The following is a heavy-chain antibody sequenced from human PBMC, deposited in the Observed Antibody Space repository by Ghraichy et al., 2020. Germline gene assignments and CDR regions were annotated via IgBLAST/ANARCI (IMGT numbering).Heavy chain of an antibody. V-gene: IGHV3-30*04. CDR1: GFTFSSYA. Sequence: GGSQRLSCAASGFTFSSYAMHWVRQAPGKGLEWVAFISYDGTNKYYADSVKGRFTISRDNSKNTLYLQMSSLRAEDTAVYYCARLYDSSGYYQGYFDYWGQGTLVTDSS. CDR2: ISYDGTNK. D-gene: IGHD3-22*01. J-gene: IGHJ4*02. CDR3: ARLYDSSGYYQGYFDY.